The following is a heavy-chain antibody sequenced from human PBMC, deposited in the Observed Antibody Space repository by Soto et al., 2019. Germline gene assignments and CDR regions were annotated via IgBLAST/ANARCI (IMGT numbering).Heavy chain of an antibody. D-gene: IGHD5-18*01. Sequence: GALRLSCSASGFTFSSYSMNWVRQAPGKGLEWVSYISSGSVTIYYADSVKGRFTISRDNAKDSLYLQMNSLRDEDTAVYYCARTNVDTAMADDCWGQGTLVTVSS. V-gene: IGHV3-48*02. CDR3: ARTNVDTAMADDC. CDR2: ISSGSVTI. CDR1: GFTFSSYS. J-gene: IGHJ4*02.